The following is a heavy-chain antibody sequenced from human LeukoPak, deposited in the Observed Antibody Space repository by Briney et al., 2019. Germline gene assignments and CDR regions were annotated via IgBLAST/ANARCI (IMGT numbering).Heavy chain of an antibody. D-gene: IGHD2-15*01. CDR2: ISYDGSNK. CDR3: AKEPHYCSGGSCYTHDAFDI. V-gene: IGHV3-30*18. J-gene: IGHJ3*02. CDR1: GFTFSSYG. Sequence: PGGSLRLSCAASGFTFSSYGMHRVRQAPGKGLEWVAVISYDGSNKYYADSVKGRFTISRDNSKNTLYLQMNSLRAEDTAVYYCAKEPHYCSGGSCYTHDAFDIWGQGTMVTVSS.